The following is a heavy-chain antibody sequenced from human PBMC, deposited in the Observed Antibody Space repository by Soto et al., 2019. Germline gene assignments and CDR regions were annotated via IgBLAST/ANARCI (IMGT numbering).Heavy chain of an antibody. CDR3: ARVDRYWNYRLDP. CDR1: GFTFSSYS. J-gene: IGHJ5*02. Sequence: ESGGGLVQPGGSLRLSCAASGFTFSSYSMNWVRQAPGKGLEWVSYIRSSSSTIYYADSVKGRFTISRDNAKNSLYLQMNSLRDEDTAVYYCARVDRYWNYRLDPWGQGTLVTVSS. V-gene: IGHV3-48*02. CDR2: IRSSSSTI. D-gene: IGHD1-7*01.